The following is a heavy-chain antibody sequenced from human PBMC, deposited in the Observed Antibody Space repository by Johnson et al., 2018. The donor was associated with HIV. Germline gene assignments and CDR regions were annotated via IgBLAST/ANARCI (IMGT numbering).Heavy chain of an antibody. V-gene: IGHV3-30*18. Sequence: QVQLVESGGRVVQPGRSLRLSCAASGFTFSSYWMHWVRQAPGKGLEWVAVISYDGSNKYYADSVKGRFTISRDNSKNTLYLQMNSLRAEDTAVYYCAKDRRASDPRGAFDIWGQGTMVTVSS. CDR3: AKDRRASDPRGAFDI. J-gene: IGHJ3*02. CDR1: GFTFSSYW. CDR2: ISYDGSNK.